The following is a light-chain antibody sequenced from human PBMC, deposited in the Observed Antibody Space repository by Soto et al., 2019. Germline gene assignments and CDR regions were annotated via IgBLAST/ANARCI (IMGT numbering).Light chain of an antibody. Sequence: EIVMTQSPATLSVSPGERATLSCRASQSISSNLAWYQQKAGQAPRLLIYGASTRVTGVPARFSGSGSGTDFTLTISSLQSEDFAVYYCQQYHNWWAFGQGTKVEIK. CDR1: QSISSN. J-gene: IGKJ1*01. CDR3: QQYHNWWA. V-gene: IGKV3-15*01. CDR2: GAS.